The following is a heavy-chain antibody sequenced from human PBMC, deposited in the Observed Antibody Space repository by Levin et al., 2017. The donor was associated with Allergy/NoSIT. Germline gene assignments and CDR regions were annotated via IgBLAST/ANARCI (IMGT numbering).Heavy chain of an antibody. Sequence: PSETLSLTCTVSGGSISSYYWSWIRQPPGKGLEWIGYIYYSGSTNYNPSLKSRVTISVDTSKNQFSLKLSSVTAADTAVYYCAGAYYDILTGYSNWFDPWGQGTLVTVSS. J-gene: IGHJ5*02. CDR1: GGSISSYY. CDR3: AGAYYDILTGYSNWFDP. CDR2: IYYSGST. V-gene: IGHV4-59*01. D-gene: IGHD3-9*01.